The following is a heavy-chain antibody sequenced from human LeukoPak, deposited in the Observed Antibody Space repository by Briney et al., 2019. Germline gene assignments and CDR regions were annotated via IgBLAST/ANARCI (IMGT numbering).Heavy chain of an antibody. CDR3: ARDDSGPRNKYYYESTGFYSRPYYLDY. J-gene: IGHJ4*02. CDR1: GFTFRYFG. CDR2: IKLDGSDQ. V-gene: IGHV3-7*01. Sequence: GGSLRLSCAASGFTFRYFGMSWVRQAPGKGLEWLANIKLDGSDQHYADSVKGRFTISRDNAKNLLFLQMDSLRAADTAVYYCARDDSGPRNKYYYESTGFYSRPYYLDYWGQGALVTVSS. D-gene: IGHD3-22*01.